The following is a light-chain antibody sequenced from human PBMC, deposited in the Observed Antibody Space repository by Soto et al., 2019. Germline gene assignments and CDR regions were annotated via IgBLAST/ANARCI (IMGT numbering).Light chain of an antibody. CDR3: QQYGSSPRT. J-gene: IGKJ1*01. Sequence: EIVLTQSPGTLSLSPGERATLSCRASQSVSSSYLAWYQQKPGQAPRLLIYGASSRAPGIPDRFSGSGSGTDFTLIISRLEPEDFAVYYCQQYGSSPRTFGQGTKVEIK. CDR2: GAS. V-gene: IGKV3-20*01. CDR1: QSVSSSY.